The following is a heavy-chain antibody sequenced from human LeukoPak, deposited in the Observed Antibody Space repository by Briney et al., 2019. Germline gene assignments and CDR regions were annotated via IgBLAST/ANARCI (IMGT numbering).Heavy chain of an antibody. CDR1: GGSFSGYY. CDR2: IYHSGST. D-gene: IGHD1-14*01. J-gene: IGHJ5*02. CDR3: ATSANHGWFDP. V-gene: IGHV4-34*10. Sequence: PSETLSLTCAVCGGSFSGYYWSWVRRPPGKGLEWIGEIYHSGSTNYNPSLKSRITMSVDKSSNQFSLKLSSVTAADTAVYYCATSANHGWFDPWGQGTLVTVSS.